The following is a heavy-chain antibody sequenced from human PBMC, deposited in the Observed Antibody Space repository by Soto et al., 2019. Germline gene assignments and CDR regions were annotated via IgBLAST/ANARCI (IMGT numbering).Heavy chain of an antibody. CDR1: GGSISSSSYY. J-gene: IGHJ6*02. D-gene: IGHD1-26*01. Sequence: SETLSLTCTVSGGSISSSSYYWGWIRQPPGKGLEWIGSIYYSGITYYNPSLKSRVTISVDTSKDQFSLKLSSVTAADTAVYYCASWEVYYYYGMDVWGQGTTVTVSS. CDR2: IYYSGIT. CDR3: ASWEVYYYYGMDV. V-gene: IGHV4-39*01.